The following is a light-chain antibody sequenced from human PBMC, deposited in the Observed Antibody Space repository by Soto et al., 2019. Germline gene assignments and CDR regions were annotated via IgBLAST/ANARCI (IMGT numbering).Light chain of an antibody. J-gene: IGLJ2*01. CDR3: SSHTSSSTLVV. V-gene: IGLV2-14*01. CDR2: EVS. Sequence: QSALTQPASVSGSPGQSITISCTGTSSDVGGYNYVSWYQQHPGKAPKVMIYEVSNRPSGVSNRFSGSKSGNTASLTISGLQAEDEADYYCSSHTSSSTLVVFGGGTQLTVL. CDR1: SSDVGGYNY.